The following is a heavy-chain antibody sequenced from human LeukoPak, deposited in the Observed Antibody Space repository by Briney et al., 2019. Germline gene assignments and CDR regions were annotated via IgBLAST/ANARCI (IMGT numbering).Heavy chain of an antibody. D-gene: IGHD6-13*01. CDR1: GGSFSGYY. V-gene: IGHV4-34*01. CDR3: ARGRRGSSSRPNFDY. Sequence: PSETPSLTCAVYGGSFSGYYWSWIRQPPGKGLEWIGEINHSGSTNYNPSLKSRVTISVDTSKNQFSLKLSSVTAADTAVYYCARGRRGSSSRPNFDYWGQGTLVTVSS. CDR2: INHSGST. J-gene: IGHJ4*02.